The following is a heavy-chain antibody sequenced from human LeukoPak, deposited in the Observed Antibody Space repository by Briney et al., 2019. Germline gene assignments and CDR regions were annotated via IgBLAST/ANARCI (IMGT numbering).Heavy chain of an antibody. V-gene: IGHV3-33*06. J-gene: IGHJ4*02. Sequence: PGRSLRLSCAASGFTFSSYGMHWVRQAPGKGLEWVAVIWYDGSNKYYADSVKGRFTISRDNSKNTLYLQMNSLRAEDTAVYYCAKGSGDYVQYYFDYWGQGTLVTVSS. CDR2: IWYDGSNK. CDR3: AKGSGDYVQYYFDY. D-gene: IGHD4-17*01. CDR1: GFTFSSYG.